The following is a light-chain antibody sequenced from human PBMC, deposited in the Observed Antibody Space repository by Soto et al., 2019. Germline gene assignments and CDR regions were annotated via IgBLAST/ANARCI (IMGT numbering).Light chain of an antibody. J-gene: IGLJ1*01. CDR3: GTWDSSLSALYV. CDR1: SSNIGNNY. CDR2: ENN. Sequence: QSVLTQPPSVSAAPGQKVTISCSGSSSNIGNNYVSWYQQLPGTAPKLLIYENNKRPSGIPDRFSGSKSGTSATLGITGLQTGDEADYYCGTWDSSLSALYVFRTGTKVTVL. V-gene: IGLV1-51*02.